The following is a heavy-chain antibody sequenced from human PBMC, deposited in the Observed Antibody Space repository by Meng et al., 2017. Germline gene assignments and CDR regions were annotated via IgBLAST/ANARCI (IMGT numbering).Heavy chain of an antibody. CDR2: IYYSGST. D-gene: IGHD3-10*01. V-gene: IGHV4-59*01. CDR3: ARASGYYGSGSYYNDNDAFDI. Sequence: SETLSSTCTVSGGSISSYYWSWIRQPPGKGLEWIGYIYYSGSTNYNPSLKSRVTISVDTSKNQFSLKLSSVTAADTAVYYCARASGYYGSGSYYNDNDAFDIWGQGTMVTVSS. J-gene: IGHJ3*02. CDR1: GGSISSYY.